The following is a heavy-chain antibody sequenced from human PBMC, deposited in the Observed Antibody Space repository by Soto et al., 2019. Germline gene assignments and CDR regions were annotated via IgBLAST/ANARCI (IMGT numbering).Heavy chain of an antibody. Sequence: QVQLQESGPGLVKPSQTLSLTCTVSGCSINTGGYYWGWIRHLPGEGLEWLGHIFYTGTAYYNPSLRCRVTVSIDTSANQFSLHMYSVTAADTAMYYCARRLDDTPETFFNWFDPWGQGILVTVSS. CDR2: IFYTGTA. J-gene: IGHJ5*02. CDR1: GCSINTGGYY. V-gene: IGHV4-31*03. CDR3: ARRLDDTPETFFNWFDP. D-gene: IGHD2-15*01.